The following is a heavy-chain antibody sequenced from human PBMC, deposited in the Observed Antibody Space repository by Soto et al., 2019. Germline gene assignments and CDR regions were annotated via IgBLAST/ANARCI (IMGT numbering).Heavy chain of an antibody. CDR2: IYYSGST. CDR3: ARGQQWLKWFDP. CDR1: GGSVSSGSHY. D-gene: IGHD6-19*01. V-gene: IGHV4-61*01. Sequence: PSETLSLTCTVSGGSVSSGSHYWSWIRQPPGKGLEWIGYIYYSGSTNYNPSLKSRVTISVDTSKNQFSLKLSSVTAADTAVYYCARGQQWLKWFDPWGQGTLVTVSS. J-gene: IGHJ5*02.